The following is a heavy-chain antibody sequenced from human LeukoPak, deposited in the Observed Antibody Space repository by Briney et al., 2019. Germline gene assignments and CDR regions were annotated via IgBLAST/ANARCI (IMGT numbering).Heavy chain of an antibody. CDR1: GFTFSSYA. J-gene: IGHJ4*02. D-gene: IGHD3-22*01. V-gene: IGHV3-23*01. CDR3: AKDPVLRNYYDSSGYLFDY. CDR2: ISGSGGST. Sequence: PGGSLRLSCAASGFTFSSYAMSWVRQAPGKGLEWVSAISGSGGSTYYADSVKGRFTISRDNSRNTLYLQMNSLRAEDTAVYYCAKDPVLRNYYDSSGYLFDYWGQGTLVTVSS.